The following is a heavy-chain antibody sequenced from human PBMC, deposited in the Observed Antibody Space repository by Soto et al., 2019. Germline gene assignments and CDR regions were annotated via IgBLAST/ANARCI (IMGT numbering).Heavy chain of an antibody. CDR1: GGTLNSHV. D-gene: IGHD3-22*01. Sequence: QVQLVQSGTEMKKPGSSVKVSCKASGGTLNSHVISWMRQAPGHGLEWMGNITPMLGTTNYAQKFQGTIMITADESTNAVYLELSSLRFEDTAVYFCARAPRHYSETNDNYFFDEWGQGPLVTVSS. CDR2: ITPMLGTT. CDR3: ARAPRHYSETNDNYFFDE. J-gene: IGHJ4*02. V-gene: IGHV1-69*11.